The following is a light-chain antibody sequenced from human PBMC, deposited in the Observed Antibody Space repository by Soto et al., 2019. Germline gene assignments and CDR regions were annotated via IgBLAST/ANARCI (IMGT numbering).Light chain of an antibody. J-gene: IGKJ2*01. CDR3: QQYGRFYT. CDR1: QTIRSDY. CDR2: VAS. Sequence: ENVLTQSPGTLSLSPGERATLSCRASQTIRSDYLAWYQQKPGQAPRLLIYVASLRATGVPDRLSGSGSGTDFTLTISRLEPDDFALYYCQQYGRFYTFGQGTRLEIQ. V-gene: IGKV3-20*01.